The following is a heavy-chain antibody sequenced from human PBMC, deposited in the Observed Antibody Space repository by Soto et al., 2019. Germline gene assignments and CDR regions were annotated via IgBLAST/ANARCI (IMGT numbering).Heavy chain of an antibody. V-gene: IGHV3-11*01. CDR2: ISSSGSTI. CDR1: GFTFSDYY. Sequence: PGGSLRLSCAASGFTFSDYYMSWIRQAPGKGLEWVSYISSSGSTIYYADSVKGRFTISRDNAKNSLYLQMNSLRAEDTAVYYCAREAYCGGDCYSAPYYYYGMDVWGQGTTVTVSS. D-gene: IGHD2-21*02. J-gene: IGHJ6*02. CDR3: AREAYCGGDCYSAPYYYYGMDV.